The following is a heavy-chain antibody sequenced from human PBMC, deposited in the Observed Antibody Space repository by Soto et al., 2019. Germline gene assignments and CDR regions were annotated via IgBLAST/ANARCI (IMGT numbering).Heavy chain of an antibody. D-gene: IGHD3-10*01. CDR3: ASRENVDSSDGSGCHIGY. CDR1: GYSFTSYW. J-gene: IGHJ4*02. Sequence: EVQLVQSGAEVKKPGESLKISCKGSGYSFTSYWIGWVRQMPGKGLEWMGIIYPGDSDTRYSPSFQGQVTISADKSISTAYQQWSSLKAADPDMYYCASRENVDSSDGSGCHIGYWGQGTLVIVSS. CDR2: IYPGDSDT. V-gene: IGHV5-51*03.